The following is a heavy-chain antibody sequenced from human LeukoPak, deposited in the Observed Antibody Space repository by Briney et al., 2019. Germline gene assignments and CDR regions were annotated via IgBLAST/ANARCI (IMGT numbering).Heavy chain of an antibody. J-gene: IGHJ4*02. CDR2: ISYDGSSE. Sequence: GGSLRLSCAVSGFTFGNYGMHWVRQAPGKGLEWVALISYDGSSEYYAGSVKGRFTISRDNAKNSLYLQMNSLRAEDTAVYYCARALHDYGDSYYFDYWGQGTLVTVSS. D-gene: IGHD4-17*01. V-gene: IGHV3-33*08. CDR3: ARALHDYGDSYYFDY. CDR1: GFTFGNYG.